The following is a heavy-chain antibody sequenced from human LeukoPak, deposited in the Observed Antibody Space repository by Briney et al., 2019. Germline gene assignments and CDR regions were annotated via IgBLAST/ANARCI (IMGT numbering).Heavy chain of an antibody. CDR3: ARSTDGDQSFDY. J-gene: IGHJ4*02. CDR1: GFTFSTYS. CDR2: ISTGSNYI. V-gene: IGHV3-21*01. D-gene: IGHD4-17*01. Sequence: GGSLRLSCAASGFTFSTYSMNWVRQAPGKGLEWVSSISTGSNYISYADSVKGRFTISRDSAKNSLFLQMNSLRAEDTAVYYCARSTDGDQSFDYWGQGTLVTVSS.